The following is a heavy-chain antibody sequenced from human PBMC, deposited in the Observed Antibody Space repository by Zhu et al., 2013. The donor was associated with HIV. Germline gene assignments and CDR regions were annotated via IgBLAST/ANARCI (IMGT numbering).Heavy chain of an antibody. CDR1: GGTFSSYA. V-gene: IGHV1-69*01. CDR3: ATEGDYYDSSGVNPYFDY. CDR2: IIPIFGTA. Sequence: QVQLVQSGAEVKKPGSSVKVSCKASGGTFSSYAISWVRQAPGQGLEWMGGIIPIFGTANYAQKFQGRVTITADESTSTAYMELSSLRSEDTAVYYCATEGDYYDSSGVNPYFDYWGQGTLVTVSS. D-gene: IGHD3-22*01. J-gene: IGHJ4*02.